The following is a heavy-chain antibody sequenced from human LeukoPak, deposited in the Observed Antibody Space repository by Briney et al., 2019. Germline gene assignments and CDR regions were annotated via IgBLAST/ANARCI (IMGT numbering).Heavy chain of an antibody. Sequence: PSETLSLTCTVSGGSISSSGYYWGWIRQPAGKGLEWIGRIYTTGSTNYNPSLKSRVTISVDTSKNQFSLKLSSVTAADTAVYYCASYFWGSREYNWFDPWGQGILVTVSS. CDR3: ASYFWGSREYNWFDP. CDR2: IYTTGST. V-gene: IGHV4-61*02. D-gene: IGHD7-27*01. CDR1: GGSISSSGYY. J-gene: IGHJ5*02.